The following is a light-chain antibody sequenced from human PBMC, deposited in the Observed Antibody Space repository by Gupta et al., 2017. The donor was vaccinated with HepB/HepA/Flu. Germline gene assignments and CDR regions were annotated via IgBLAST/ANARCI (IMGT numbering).Light chain of an antibody. Sequence: SITISCTGTSSDIGTYNLVSWYQQHPGKAPKLIIYEVNERPSGISDRLSGSKSGNTASLTISGLQAEDEADYYCCSFGGSNNVIFGGGTQLTVL. J-gene: IGLJ2*01. CDR2: EVN. CDR1: SSDIGTYNL. V-gene: IGLV2-23*02. CDR3: CSFGGSNNVI.